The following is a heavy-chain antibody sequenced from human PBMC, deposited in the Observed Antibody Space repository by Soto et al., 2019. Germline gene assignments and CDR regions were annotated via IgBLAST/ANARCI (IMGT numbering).Heavy chain of an antibody. CDR2: IYHSGST. CDR3: GRAPYYDYAWGTYRLDY. D-gene: IGHD3-16*02. J-gene: IGHJ4*02. V-gene: IGHV4-59*12. Sequence: SETLSLTCTVSGGSISSYYWSWIRQPPGKGLEWIGEIYHSGSTNYNPSLKSRVTISVDKSKNQFSLKLSSVTAADTAVYYCGRAPYYDYAWGTYRLDYWGQGTLVTVSS. CDR1: GGSISSYY.